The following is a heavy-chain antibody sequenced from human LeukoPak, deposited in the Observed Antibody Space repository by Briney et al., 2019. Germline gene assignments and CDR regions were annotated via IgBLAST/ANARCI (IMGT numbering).Heavy chain of an antibody. V-gene: IGHV3-11*01. CDR1: GFTFSDYY. Sequence: PGGSLRLSCAASGFTFSDYYMNWIRQAPGKGLEWVSYISSSASTIYYADSVKGRFTISRDNAKNSLYLQMNSLRAEDTAVYYCANGQIGHSSSWGQGTLVTVSS. CDR2: ISSSASTI. J-gene: IGHJ4*02. CDR3: ANGQIGHSSS. D-gene: IGHD6-13*01.